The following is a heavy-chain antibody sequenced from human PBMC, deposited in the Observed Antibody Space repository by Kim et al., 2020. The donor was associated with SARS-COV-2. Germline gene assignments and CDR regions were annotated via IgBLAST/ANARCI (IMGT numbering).Heavy chain of an antibody. Sequence: KGTFTITRDNSKNQLYLQMNRLRAEDTGVYYCARAYDILTGYLDAFDIWGQGTMVTVSS. J-gene: IGHJ3*02. D-gene: IGHD3-9*01. CDR3: ARAYDILTGYLDAFDI. V-gene: IGHV3-66*01.